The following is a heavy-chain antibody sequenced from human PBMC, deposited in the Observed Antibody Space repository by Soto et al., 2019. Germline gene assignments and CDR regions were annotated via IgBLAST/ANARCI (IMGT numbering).Heavy chain of an antibody. CDR1: GYTFTSYD. CDR3: ARAFIAFGSSADRYYYYMDV. J-gene: IGHJ6*03. Sequence: ASVKVSCKASGYTFTSYDINWVRQATGQGLEWMGWMNPNSGNTGYAQKFQGRVTMTRNTSISTAYMELSSLRSEDTAVYYCARAFIAFGSSADRYYYYMDVWGKGTTVTVSS. V-gene: IGHV1-8*01. D-gene: IGHD6-6*01. CDR2: MNPNSGNT.